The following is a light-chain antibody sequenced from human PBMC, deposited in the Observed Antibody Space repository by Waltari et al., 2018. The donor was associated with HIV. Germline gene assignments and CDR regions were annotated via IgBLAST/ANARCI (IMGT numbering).Light chain of an antibody. CDR3: SSYTSSSTV. CDR2: DVS. V-gene: IGLV2-14*01. CDR1: SSAVGGSHY. Sequence: QSALTHPASESRSPGHSLPISSTGTSSAVGGSHYVPWYQQHPGKAPKLMIYDVSNRPAGVSNRFSGSKSGNTASLTISGLQAEDEADYYCSSYTSSSTVFGGGTKLTVL. J-gene: IGLJ3*02.